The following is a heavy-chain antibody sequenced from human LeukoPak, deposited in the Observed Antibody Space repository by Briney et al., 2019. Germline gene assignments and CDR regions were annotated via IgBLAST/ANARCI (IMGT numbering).Heavy chain of an antibody. Sequence: SETLSLTCGVSGGSISSGSYYWSWIRQPPGKGLEWIGYIYYSGSTNYNPSLKSRLTISVDTSKNQFSLKLSSVTAADTAIYYCARCDILTGYFHFDYWGQGTLVTVSS. J-gene: IGHJ4*02. D-gene: IGHD3-9*01. V-gene: IGHV4-61*01. CDR3: ARCDILTGYFHFDY. CDR1: GGSISSGSYY. CDR2: IYYSGST.